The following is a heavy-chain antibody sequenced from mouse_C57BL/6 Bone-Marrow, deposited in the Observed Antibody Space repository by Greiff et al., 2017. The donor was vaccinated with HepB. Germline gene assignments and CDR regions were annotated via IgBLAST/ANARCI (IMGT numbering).Heavy chain of an antibody. V-gene: IGHV1-53*01. CDR3: ARSGIYYASRYAYFDY. Sequence: QVQLQQPGTELVKPGASVKLSCKASGYTFTSYWMHWVKQRPGQGLEWIGNINPSNGGTNYNEKFKSKATLTVDKSSSTAYMQLSSLTSEDSTVYNCARSGIYYASRYAYFDYWGQGTPLTVSS. J-gene: IGHJ2*01. CDR2: INPSNGGT. CDR1: GYTFTSYW. D-gene: IGHD1-1*01.